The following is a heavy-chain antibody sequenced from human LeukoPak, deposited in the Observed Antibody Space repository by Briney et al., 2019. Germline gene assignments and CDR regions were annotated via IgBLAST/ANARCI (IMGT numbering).Heavy chain of an antibody. D-gene: IGHD3-10*01. CDR2: ITTISHYI. Sequence: GGSLRLYCAASGFTLSDYHMNWVGQAPGKGLEWLSSITTISHYIYYAGAVRGRFTISRDNAKNSLYLQMNSLRGEDTAVYYCARSGGPGTYHQLRYNWFDPWGQGTLVTVSS. J-gene: IGHJ5*02. V-gene: IGHV3-21*01. CDR3: ARSGGPGTYHQLRYNWFDP. CDR1: GFTLSDYH.